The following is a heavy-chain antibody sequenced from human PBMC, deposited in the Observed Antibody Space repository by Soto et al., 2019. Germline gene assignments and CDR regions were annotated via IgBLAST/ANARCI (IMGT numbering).Heavy chain of an antibody. J-gene: IGHJ4*02. CDR1: GFTFSNNW. CDR3: ASAAPFNYGGNSGFDF. Sequence: GGSLRLSCAASGFTFSNNWIHWVRQAPGKGLVWVSGIKSDGSTTTYADSVKGRFTISRDNAKNTLYLQMNSLRAEDTAVYYCASAAPFNYGGNSGFDFWGQGTLVTVSS. CDR2: IKSDGSTT. V-gene: IGHV3-74*03. D-gene: IGHD4-17*01.